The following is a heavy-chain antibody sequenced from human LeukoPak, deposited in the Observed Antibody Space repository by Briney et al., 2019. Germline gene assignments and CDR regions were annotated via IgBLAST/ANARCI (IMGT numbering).Heavy chain of an antibody. CDR2: IYTSGST. D-gene: IGHD1-26*01. Sequence: SETLSLTCTVSGGSISSYYWSWIRQPAGKGLEWIGRIYTSGSTNYNASLKSRVSMSVDTSKNQFSLKLSSVTAADTAVFYCARENSGSYREFDYWGQGTLVTVTS. V-gene: IGHV4-4*07. CDR1: GGSISSYY. J-gene: IGHJ4*02. CDR3: ARENSGSYREFDY.